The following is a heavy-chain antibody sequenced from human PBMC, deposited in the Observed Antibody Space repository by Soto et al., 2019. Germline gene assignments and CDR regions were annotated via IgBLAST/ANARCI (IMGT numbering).Heavy chain of an antibody. CDR3: ARDSGGSGIVVVIVDAFDI. CDR2: ISYDGSNK. D-gene: IGHD3-22*01. CDR1: GFTFSSYA. J-gene: IGHJ3*02. Sequence: PGGSLRLSCAASGFTFSSYAMHWVRQAPGKGLEWVAVISYDGSNKYYADSVKGRFTISRDNSKNTLYLQMNSLRAEDTAVYYCARDSGGSGIVVVIVDAFDIWGQGTMVTVSS. V-gene: IGHV3-30-3*01.